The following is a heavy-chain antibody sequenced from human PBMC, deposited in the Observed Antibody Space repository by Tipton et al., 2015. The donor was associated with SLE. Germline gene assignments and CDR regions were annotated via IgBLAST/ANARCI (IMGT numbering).Heavy chain of an antibody. Sequence: SLRLSCTTSGFFFGDYSMSWVRQAPGKGLEWVGFISRKVYGGTTEYAAAVEGRFTITRDDSKSIAYLQMNSLRVDDTAIYYCVTAAPSEFWGQGALVTVSS. J-gene: IGHJ4*02. V-gene: IGHV3-49*04. CDR3: VTAAPSEF. CDR1: GFFFGDYS. D-gene: IGHD2-21*02. CDR2: ISRKVYGGTT.